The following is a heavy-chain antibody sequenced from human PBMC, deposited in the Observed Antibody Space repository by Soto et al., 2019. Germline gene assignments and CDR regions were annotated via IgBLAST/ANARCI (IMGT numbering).Heavy chain of an antibody. V-gene: IGHV3-33*01. J-gene: IGHJ4*02. CDR2: IWFDGSNQ. D-gene: IGHD3-10*01. CDR1: GFSFNSYG. Sequence: QVQLVQSGGDMVQPGMSLRLSCAASGFSFNSYGMHWVRQAPGKGLEWVAVIWFDGSNQYYADSVKGRFTISRDNSKNTLYLQMNSLRAEDTAVYYCARDRRHGSGRYSPPLEYWGQGTLVTVSS. CDR3: ARDRRHGSGRYSPPLEY.